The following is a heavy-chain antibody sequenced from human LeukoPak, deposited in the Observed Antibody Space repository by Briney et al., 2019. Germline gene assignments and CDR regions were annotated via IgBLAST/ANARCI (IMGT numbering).Heavy chain of an antibody. V-gene: IGHV4-39*07. CDR3: ARVRGYCSSTICYRYYFDY. D-gene: IGHD2-2*01. CDR1: GGSISISNYY. Sequence: PSETLSLTCTVSGGSISISNYYWGWIRQPPGRGLEWIGSISYSGTYYNPSLKSRVTISVDTSKNQFSLKLTSVTAADTAVYYCARVRGYCSSTICYRYYFDYWGQGTLVTVSS. CDR2: ISYSGT. J-gene: IGHJ4*02.